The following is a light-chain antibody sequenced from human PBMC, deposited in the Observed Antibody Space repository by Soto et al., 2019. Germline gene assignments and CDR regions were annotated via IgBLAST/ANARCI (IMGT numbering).Light chain of an antibody. CDR3: QQRSKWPLT. V-gene: IGKV3-11*01. CDR1: QSVSSY. J-gene: IGKJ4*01. CDR2: DAS. Sequence: EIVMTQSPATLSLSPGERATLSCRASQSVSSYLAWYQQKPGQAPRLLIYDASNRATGIPARFSGSGSGTDFTLTINSLEPEDFAVYYCQQRSKWPLTFGGGTKVDIK.